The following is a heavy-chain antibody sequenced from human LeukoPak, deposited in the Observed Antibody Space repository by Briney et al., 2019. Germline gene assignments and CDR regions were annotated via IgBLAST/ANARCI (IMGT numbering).Heavy chain of an antibody. CDR2: ISYDGSNK. CDR1: GSTFSSYA. J-gene: IGHJ4*02. V-gene: IGHV3-30-3*01. D-gene: IGHD2-2*02. CDR3: ARDSYCSSTSCYMDY. Sequence: GGSLRLSCAASGSTFSSYAMHWVRQAPGKGLEWVAVISYDGSNKYYADSVKGRFTISRDNSKNTLYLQMNSLRAEDTAVYYCARDSYCSSTSCYMDYWGQGTLVTVSS.